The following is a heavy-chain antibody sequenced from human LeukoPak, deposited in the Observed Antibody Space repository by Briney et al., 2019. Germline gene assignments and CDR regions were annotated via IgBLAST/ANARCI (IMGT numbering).Heavy chain of an antibody. CDR3: ARDDDFWSPAAFDI. CDR2: ISSSSSYI. CDR1: GFTFSSYS. V-gene: IGHV3-21*01. Sequence: GGSLRLSCAASGFTFSSYSMNWVRQAPGKGLEWVSSISSSSSYIYYADSVKGRFTISRDNAKNSLYLQMNSLRAEDTAVYYCARDDDFWSPAAFDIWGQGTMVTVSS. J-gene: IGHJ3*02. D-gene: IGHD3-3*01.